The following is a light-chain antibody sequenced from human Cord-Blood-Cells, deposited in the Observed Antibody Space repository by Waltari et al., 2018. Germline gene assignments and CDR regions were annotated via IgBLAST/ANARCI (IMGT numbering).Light chain of an antibody. CDR2: DVS. CDR3: SSYTSSSTFYV. J-gene: IGLJ1*01. CDR1: SSDVGGYNY. V-gene: IGLV2-14*01. Sequence: QSALTQPASVSGSPGQSITISCTGTSSDVGGYNYVSWYQQHPGKAPKLMIYDVSKRPSGGSNRFSGSKSGNTASLTISGLQAEDDADYYCSSYTSSSTFYVFGTGTKVTVL.